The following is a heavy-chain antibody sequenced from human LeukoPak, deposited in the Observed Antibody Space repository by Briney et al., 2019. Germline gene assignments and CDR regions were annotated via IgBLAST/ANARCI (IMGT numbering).Heavy chain of an antibody. V-gene: IGHV1-18*01. D-gene: IGHD3-22*01. CDR2: ISAYNGNT. Sequence: ASVKVSCKASGYTFTSYGISWVRQAPGQGLEWMGWISAYNGNTNYAQKLQGRVTMTTDTSTSTAYMELRSLRSDDTAVHYCARVGEDYDSSGYYYFDYWGQGTLVTVSS. J-gene: IGHJ4*02. CDR3: ARVGEDYDSSGYYYFDY. CDR1: GYTFTSYG.